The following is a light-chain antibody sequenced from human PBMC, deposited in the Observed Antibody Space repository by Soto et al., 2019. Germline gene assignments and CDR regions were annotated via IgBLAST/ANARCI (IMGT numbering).Light chain of an antibody. J-gene: IGKJ1*01. CDR1: RSISDW. V-gene: IGKV1-5*01. CDR3: LQYSSHSWT. CDR2: DAS. Sequence: DIQITQSPSSLSPSVGDRVPITWPASRSISDWLAGYQQKPGKAPELLIVDASNLKSGVSSRFSGSGSGTECTLTISRLQPDDVATYYCLQYSSHSWTVGQGTKVDI.